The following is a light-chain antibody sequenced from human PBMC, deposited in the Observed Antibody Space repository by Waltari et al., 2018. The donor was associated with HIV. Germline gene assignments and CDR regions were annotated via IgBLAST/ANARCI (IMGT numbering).Light chain of an antibody. V-gene: IGLV7-46*01. CDR1: EGAVTSKHY. J-gene: IGLJ2*01. CDR2: DTT. Sequence: QAAVTQEPSLTVSPGGTVILTCGSSEGAVTSKHYAYWFQQTPRQAPTTLIYDTTQRHLWTPARFSCFLLGDKAVLTLSGALSEDEAVYYCLLFFGATRIFGGGTMVTV. CDR3: LLFFGATRI.